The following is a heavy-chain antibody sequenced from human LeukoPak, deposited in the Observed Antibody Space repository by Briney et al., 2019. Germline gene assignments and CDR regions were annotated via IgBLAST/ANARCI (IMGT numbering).Heavy chain of an antibody. J-gene: IGHJ4*02. CDR1: GGSISSSSYY. CDR2: IYYSGST. CDR3: ARRVIEYSSSSGGFDY. D-gene: IGHD6-6*01. Sequence: KPSETLSLTCTVFGGSISSSSYYWGWIRQPPGKGLEWIGSIYYSGSTYYNPSLKSRVTISVDTSKNQFSLKLSSVTAADTAVYYCARRVIEYSSSSGGFDYWGQGTLVTVSS. V-gene: IGHV4-39*01.